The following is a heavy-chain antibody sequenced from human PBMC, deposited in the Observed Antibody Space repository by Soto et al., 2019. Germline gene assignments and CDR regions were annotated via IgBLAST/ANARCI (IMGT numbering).Heavy chain of an antibody. CDR2: IDPSDSYT. CDR1: GYSFTIYW. CDR3: ARYQRSDRALPFFDS. V-gene: IGHV5-10-1*01. J-gene: IGHJ4*02. D-gene: IGHD3-9*01. Sequence: PGESLKISCKGSGYSFTIYWISWVRQMPGKGLEWMGRIDPSDSYTNYSPSFQGHVTISADKSISTAYLQWSSLKASDTAMYYCARYQRSDRALPFFDSWGQGTLVTVSS.